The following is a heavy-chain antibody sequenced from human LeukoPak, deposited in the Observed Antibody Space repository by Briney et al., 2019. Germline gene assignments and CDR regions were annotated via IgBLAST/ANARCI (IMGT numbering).Heavy chain of an antibody. J-gene: IGHJ4*02. V-gene: IGHV4-39*01. CDR3: AIITFGVPRW. Sequence: SETLSLTCTVSGGSISSSSYYWGWIRQPPGKGLAWIGSIYYSGSTYYNPSLKSRVTISVDTSKNQFSLKLSSVTAADTAVYYCAIITFGVPRWWGQGTLVTVSS. CDR2: IYYSGST. CDR1: GGSISSSSYY. D-gene: IGHD3-16*01.